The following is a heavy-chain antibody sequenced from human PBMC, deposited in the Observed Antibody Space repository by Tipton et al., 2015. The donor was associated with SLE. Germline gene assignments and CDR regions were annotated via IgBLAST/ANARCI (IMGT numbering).Heavy chain of an antibody. CDR3: ARLTPLSGWYYFDY. CDR2: IYYSGST. J-gene: IGHJ4*02. V-gene: IGHV4-59*01. CDR1: GGSISSYY. Sequence: TLSLTCIVSGGSISSYYWSWIRQPPGKGLEWIGYIYYSGSTNYNPSLKSRVTISGDTSTNQFSLKLTSVSAADTAVYYCARLTPLSGWYYFDYWGQGALVTVSS. D-gene: IGHD3-9*01.